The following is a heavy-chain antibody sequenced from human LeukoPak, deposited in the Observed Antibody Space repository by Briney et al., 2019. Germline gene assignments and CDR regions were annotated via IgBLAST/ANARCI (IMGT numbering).Heavy chain of an antibody. CDR3: ARGLRRSSSWYYYYYMDV. D-gene: IGHD6-13*01. V-gene: IGHV1-8*03. Sequence: ASVKVSCKASGYTFTSYDINWVRQATGQGLEWMGWMNPNSGNTGYAQKFQGRVTITRNTSISTAYMELSSLRSEDTAVYYCARGLRRSSSWYYYYYMDVWGKGTTVTVSS. CDR2: MNPNSGNT. CDR1: GYTFTSYD. J-gene: IGHJ6*03.